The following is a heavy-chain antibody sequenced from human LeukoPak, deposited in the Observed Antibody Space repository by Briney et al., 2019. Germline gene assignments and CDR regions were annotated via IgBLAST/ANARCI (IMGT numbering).Heavy chain of an antibody. CDR1: GFTFSNAW. CDR2: IKSKTDGGTT. V-gene: IGHV3-15*05. J-gene: IGHJ4*02. Sequence: GGSLRLSCAASGFTFSNAWMSWVAQAPGKGLEWAGRIKSKTDGGTTDYAAPVKGRFTISRDDSKNTLYLQMNSLKTEDTAVYFCTTGRSGVLYWGQGTLVTVSS. CDR3: TTGRSGVLY. D-gene: IGHD3-10*01.